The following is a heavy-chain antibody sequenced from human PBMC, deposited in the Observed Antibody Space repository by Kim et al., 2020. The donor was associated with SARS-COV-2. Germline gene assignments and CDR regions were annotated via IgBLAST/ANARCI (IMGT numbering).Heavy chain of an antibody. J-gene: IGHJ3*02. CDR3: ARDRRSKPAAQDAFDI. V-gene: IGHV3-30-3*01. CDR1: GFTFSSYA. Sequence: GGSLRLSCAASGFTFSSYAMHWVRQAPGKGLEWVAVISYDGSNKYYADSVKGRFTISRDNSKNTLYLQMNSLRAEDTAVYYCARDRRSKPAAQDAFDIWGQGTMVTVSS. CDR2: ISYDGSNK.